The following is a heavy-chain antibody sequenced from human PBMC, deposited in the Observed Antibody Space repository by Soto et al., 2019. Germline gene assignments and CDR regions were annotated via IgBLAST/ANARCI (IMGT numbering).Heavy chain of an antibody. V-gene: IGHV4-31*03. J-gene: IGHJ6*02. CDR3: ARVRCDYDILTGYPLYYYGMDV. D-gene: IGHD3-9*01. Sequence: SETLSLTCTVSGGSISSGGYYWSWIRQHPGKGLEWIGYIYYSGSTYYNPSLKSRVTISVDTSKNQFSLKLSSVTAADTAVYYCARVRCDYDILTGYPLYYYGMDVWGQGTTVTVSS. CDR1: GGSISSGGYY. CDR2: IYYSGST.